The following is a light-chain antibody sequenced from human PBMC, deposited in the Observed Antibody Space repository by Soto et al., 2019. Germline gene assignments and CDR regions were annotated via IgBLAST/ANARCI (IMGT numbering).Light chain of an antibody. V-gene: IGKV1-39*01. Sequence: DIQITQSPSTLAASVGDRVTITCRASQSISNWLDWYQQKPGTAPKLLIYATSNLESGVPSRLSGRGSATDFTLSIYSLKHEDFATYFCQQTYSMPVTFGQGTRLEIK. J-gene: IGKJ2*01. CDR1: QSISNW. CDR2: ATS. CDR3: QQTYSMPVT.